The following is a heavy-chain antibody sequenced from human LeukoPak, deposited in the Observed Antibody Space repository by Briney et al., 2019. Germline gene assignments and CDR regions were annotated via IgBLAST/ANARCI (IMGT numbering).Heavy chain of an antibody. CDR3: ASSPSSSAQLYDY. CDR1: GGSISSSSYY. V-gene: IGHV4-39*07. Sequence: SETLSLTCTVSGGSISSSSYYWGWIRQSPGKGLEWIGSIYYSGSTYYNPSLKSRVTISVDTSKNQFSLKLSSATAADTAVYYCASSPSSSAQLYDYWGQGTLVTVSS. CDR2: IYYSGST. J-gene: IGHJ4*02. D-gene: IGHD6-13*01.